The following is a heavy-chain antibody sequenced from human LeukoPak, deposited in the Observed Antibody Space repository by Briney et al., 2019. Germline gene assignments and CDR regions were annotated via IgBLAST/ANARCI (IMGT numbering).Heavy chain of an antibody. CDR1: GYTLTELS. CDR3: ASVALYSSSWADY. V-gene: IGHV1-24*01. D-gene: IGHD6-13*01. Sequence: ASVKVSCKVSGYTLTELSMHWVRQAPGKGLEWMGGFDPEDGETIYAQKFQGRVTMTTDTSTSTAYMELRSLRSDDTAVYYCASVALYSSSWADYWGQGTLVTVSS. CDR2: FDPEDGET. J-gene: IGHJ4*02.